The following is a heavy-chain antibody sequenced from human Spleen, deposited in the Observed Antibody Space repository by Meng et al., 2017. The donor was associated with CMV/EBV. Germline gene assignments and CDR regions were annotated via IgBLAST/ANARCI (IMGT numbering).Heavy chain of an antibody. J-gene: IGHJ4*02. D-gene: IGHD3-22*01. V-gene: IGHV5-51*01. CDR1: GYSFTSYW. CDR3: ARRARDDSRGYYYDYFDY. CDR2: IYPGDSDT. Sequence: KVSCKGSGYSFTSYWIGWVRQMPGKGLEWMGIIYPGDSDTRYSPSFQGQVTISADKSISTAYLQWRSLKASDTAMHYCARRARDDSRGYYYDYFDYWGQGTLVTVSS.